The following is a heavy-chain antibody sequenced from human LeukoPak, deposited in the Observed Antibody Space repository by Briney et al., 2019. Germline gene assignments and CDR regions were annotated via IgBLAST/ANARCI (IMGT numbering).Heavy chain of an antibody. D-gene: IGHD2-2*01. V-gene: IGHV4-59*05. Sequence: SETLSLTCTVSGGSISSYYWSWIRQPPGKGLEWIGSIYYSGSTYYNPSLKSRVTISVDTSKNQFSLKLSSVTAADTAVYYCARTYCSSTSCYDGWFDPWGQGTLVTVSS. CDR3: ARTYCSSTSCYDGWFDP. CDR2: IYYSGST. CDR1: GGSISSYY. J-gene: IGHJ5*02.